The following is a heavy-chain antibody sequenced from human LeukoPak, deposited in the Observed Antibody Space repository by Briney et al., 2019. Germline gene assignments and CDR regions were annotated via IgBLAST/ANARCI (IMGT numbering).Heavy chain of an antibody. J-gene: IGHJ3*02. CDR3: ARESGARACQVPLLAYCGGLGPNAFDI. D-gene: IGHD2-21*01. CDR1: GGSISSSSYY. CDR2: IYHSGSS. V-gene: IGHV4-39*07. Sequence: PSETLSLTCTVSGGSISSSSYYWGWIRQPPGKGLEWIGNIYHSGSSYYNPSLKSRVTMSVDTSKNQFSLKLSSVTAADTAVYYCARESGARACQVPLLAYCGGLGPNAFDIWGQGTMVTVSS.